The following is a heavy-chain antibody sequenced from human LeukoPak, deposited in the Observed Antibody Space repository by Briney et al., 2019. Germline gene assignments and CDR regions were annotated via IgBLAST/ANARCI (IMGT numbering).Heavy chain of an antibody. CDR2: IIPILGIA. CDR1: GGTFSSYT. D-gene: IGHD6-19*01. Sequence: SSVKVSCKASGGTFSSYTISWVRQAPGQGLEWMGTIIPILGIANYAQKFQGRVTITADKSTSTAYMELSSLRSEDTAVYYCARVDRAVAGTPHYWGQGTLVTVSS. CDR3: ARVDRAVAGTPHY. V-gene: IGHV1-69*02. J-gene: IGHJ4*02.